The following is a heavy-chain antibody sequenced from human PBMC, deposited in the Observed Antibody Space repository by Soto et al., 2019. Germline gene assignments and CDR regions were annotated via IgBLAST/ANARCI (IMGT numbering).Heavy chain of an antibody. D-gene: IGHD1-26*01. CDR3: ASEVAGELLEGYFEY. CDR1: GFSFSNYV. CDR2: VSYDGSDK. Sequence: QVQLVESGGGVVQPGRSLRLSCAASGFSFSNYVMHWVRQTPGKGLEWVAVVSYDGSDKYYGDSVKGRFTNSRDNSKNTLFRQMKGLSPEDAAVYYCASEVAGELLEGYFEYWGQGILVTFSS. J-gene: IGHJ4*02. V-gene: IGHV3-30*03.